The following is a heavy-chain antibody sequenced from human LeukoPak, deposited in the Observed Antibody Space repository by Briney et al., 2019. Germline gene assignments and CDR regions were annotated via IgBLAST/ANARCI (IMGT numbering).Heavy chain of an antibody. CDR2: IYYSGST. Sequence: SPSETLSLTCTVSGGSISSYYWSWLRQPPGKGLEWIGYIYYSGSTNYNPSLKSRVTISVDTSKNQFSLKLSSVTAADTAVYYCARGPRGYYYYMDVWGKGTTVTVSS. CDR1: GGSISSYY. V-gene: IGHV4-59*01. CDR3: ARGPRGYYYYMDV. J-gene: IGHJ6*03. D-gene: IGHD1-26*01.